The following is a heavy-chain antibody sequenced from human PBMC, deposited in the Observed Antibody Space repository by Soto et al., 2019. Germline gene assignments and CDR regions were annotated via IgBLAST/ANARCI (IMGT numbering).Heavy chain of an antibody. CDR3: AREHIVVVTKFDY. Sequence: GGSLRLSCAASGFTFSSYAMHWVRQAPGKGLEWVAVISYDGSNKYYADSVKGRFIISRDNSKNTLYLQMNSLRAEDTAVYYCAREHIVVVTKFDYWGQGTLVTVSS. CDR2: ISYDGSNK. J-gene: IGHJ4*02. CDR1: GFTFSSYA. D-gene: IGHD2-21*02. V-gene: IGHV3-30-3*01.